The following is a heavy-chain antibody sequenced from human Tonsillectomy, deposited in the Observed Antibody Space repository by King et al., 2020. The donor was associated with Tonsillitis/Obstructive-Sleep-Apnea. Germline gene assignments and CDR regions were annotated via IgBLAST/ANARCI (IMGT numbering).Heavy chain of an antibody. Sequence: VQLQQWGAGLLKPSETLSLTCAVYGGSFSGYYWSWIRQPPGKGLEWIGEINISGSTNYNPSLKSRVTISVDTSKNQFSLKLSSVTAADTAVYFCARVAVTGFSFDYWGQGTLVSVSS. CDR1: GGSFSGYY. D-gene: IGHD6-19*01. J-gene: IGHJ4*02. CDR2: INISGST. V-gene: IGHV4-34*01. CDR3: ARVAVTGFSFDY.